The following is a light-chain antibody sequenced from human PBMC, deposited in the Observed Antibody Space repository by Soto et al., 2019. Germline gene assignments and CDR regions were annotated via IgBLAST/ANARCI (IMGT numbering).Light chain of an antibody. CDR3: TSDTSSSTLVV. Sequence: QSVLTQPASVSGSPGQSITISCTGTSSDVGDYNFVSWYQQHPNKVPKLMIYEVNNRPSGVSIRFSGSKSGNTASLTISGLQAEEEADYYCTSDTSSSTLVVFGGGTKVTVL. V-gene: IGLV2-14*01. CDR1: SSDVGDYNF. J-gene: IGLJ2*01. CDR2: EVN.